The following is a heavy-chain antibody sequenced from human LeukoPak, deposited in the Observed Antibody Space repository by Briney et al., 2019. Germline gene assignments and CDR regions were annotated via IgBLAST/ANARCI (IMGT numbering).Heavy chain of an antibody. CDR3: ARDMDSSGYSPFDY. J-gene: IGHJ4*02. CDR1: GGTFSSYA. V-gene: IGHV1-69*13. CDR2: IIPIFGTA. Sequence: VASVTVSCTASGGTFSSYAISWVRQAPGQGLEWMGGIIPIFGTANYAQKFQGRVTITADESTSTAYMELSSLRSEDTAVYYCARDMDSSGYSPFDYWGQGTLVTVSS. D-gene: IGHD3-22*01.